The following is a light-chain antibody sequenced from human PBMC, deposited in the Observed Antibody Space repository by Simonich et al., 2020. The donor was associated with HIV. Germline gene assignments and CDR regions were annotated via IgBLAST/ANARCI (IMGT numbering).Light chain of an antibody. CDR3: CSYAGSFVV. J-gene: IGLJ2*01. V-gene: IGLV2-11*01. CDR1: SSDVGGYNY. CDR2: DVS. Sequence: QSALTQPRSVSGSPGQSVTISCTGTSSDVGGYNYVSWYQQHPGKAPQLMIYDVSKRPSGVPERFSGSKSGNTASLTISGLQAEDEADYYCCSYAGSFVVFGGGTKLTVL.